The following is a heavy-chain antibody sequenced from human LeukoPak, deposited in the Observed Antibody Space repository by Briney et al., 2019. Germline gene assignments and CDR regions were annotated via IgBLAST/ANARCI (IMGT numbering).Heavy chain of an antibody. CDR2: ISAYNGNT. CDR1: GYTFTSYG. D-gene: IGHD2-2*02. CDR3: ARDVPGYCSSTSCYTGNYYYYYMDV. V-gene: IGHV1-18*01. Sequence: ASVKVSCKASGYTFTSYGISWVRQAPGQGLEWMGWISAYNGNTNYAQKLQGRVTMTTDTSTSAAYMELRSLRSGDTAVYYCARDVPGYCSSTSCYTGNYYYYYMDVWGKGTTVTVSS. J-gene: IGHJ6*03.